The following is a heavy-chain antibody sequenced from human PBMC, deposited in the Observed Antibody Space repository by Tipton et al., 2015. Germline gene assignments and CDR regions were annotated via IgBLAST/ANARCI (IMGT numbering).Heavy chain of an antibody. Sequence: SLRLSCVASGFTFSNYWMTWVRQAPGKGLEWVANIKPDGSESYYLDSVKGRFTFSRDNAKNSLYLQMNRLRAEDTAVYYCARSGGYGWDQWGQGTLVTVSS. CDR1: GFTFSNYW. CDR3: ARSGGYGWDQ. D-gene: IGHD5-12*01. V-gene: IGHV3-7*01. J-gene: IGHJ4*02. CDR2: IKPDGSES.